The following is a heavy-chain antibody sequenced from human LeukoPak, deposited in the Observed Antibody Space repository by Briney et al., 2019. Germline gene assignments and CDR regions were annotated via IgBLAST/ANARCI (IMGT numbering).Heavy chain of an antibody. Sequence: GGSLRLSCAASGFTVSSNYMSWVRQAPGKGLEWVSVIYSGGSTYYADSVKGRFTISRDNSKNTLYLQMNSLRAEDTAVYYCARGGSGWSRDNWFDPWGQGTLVTVSS. CDR2: IYSGGST. CDR3: ARGGSGWSRDNWFDP. J-gene: IGHJ5*02. D-gene: IGHD6-19*01. V-gene: IGHV3-66*01. CDR1: GFTVSSNY.